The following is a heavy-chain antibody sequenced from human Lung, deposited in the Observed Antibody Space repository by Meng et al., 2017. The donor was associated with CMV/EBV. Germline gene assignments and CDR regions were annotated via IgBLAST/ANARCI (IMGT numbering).Heavy chain of an antibody. CDR1: LTVSREG. CDR2: ISYDGSNK. J-gene: IGHJ4*02. CDR3: ARDGAAYCGGDCGTFDY. V-gene: IGHV3-30*04. D-gene: IGHD2-21*01. Sequence: LTVSREGMHWVRQTTGKGLEWVADISYDGSNKYYADSVKGRFTISRDNSKNTMYLQMNSLRAEDTAVYYGARDGAAYCGGDCGTFDYWGQGTLVTVSS.